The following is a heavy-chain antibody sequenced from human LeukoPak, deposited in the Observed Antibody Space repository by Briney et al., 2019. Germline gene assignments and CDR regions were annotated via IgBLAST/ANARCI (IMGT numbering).Heavy chain of an antibody. V-gene: IGHV1-46*01. CDR1: GYTFTGYY. CDR3: ARDRGYYDSSGYLPFDY. D-gene: IGHD3-22*01. CDR2: INPSGGST. J-gene: IGHJ4*02. Sequence: ASVKVSCKASGYTFTGYYMHWVRQAPGQGLEWMGIINPSGGSTSYAQKFQGRVTMTRDTSTSTVYMELSSLRSEDTAMYYCARDRGYYDSSGYLPFDYWGQGTLVTVSS.